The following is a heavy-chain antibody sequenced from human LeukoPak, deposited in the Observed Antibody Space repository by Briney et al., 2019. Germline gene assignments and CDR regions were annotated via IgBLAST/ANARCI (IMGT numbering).Heavy chain of an antibody. CDR1: GFIFTGYF. Sequence: GGSLRLSCAASGFIFTGYFMSWVRQAPGKGLEWVASIKHDGSEKYYMDSVKGRFTISRDNAKNSLYLQMNSLKAEDTAVYYCAKDNGGGGFDYWGQGTLVTVSS. D-gene: IGHD3-16*01. J-gene: IGHJ4*02. V-gene: IGHV3-7*03. CDR3: AKDNGGGGFDY. CDR2: IKHDGSEK.